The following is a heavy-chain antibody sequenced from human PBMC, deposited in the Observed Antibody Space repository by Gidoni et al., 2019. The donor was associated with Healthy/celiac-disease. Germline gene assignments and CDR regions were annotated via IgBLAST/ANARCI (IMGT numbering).Heavy chain of an antibody. CDR1: GFTVSSTY. J-gene: IGHJ4*02. Sequence: EVQLVESGGGLVQPGGSLRLSCAASGFTVSSTYMSWVRQAPGKGLEWVSVIYSGGSTDYADSVKGRFTISRHNSKNTLYLQMNSLRAEDTAVYYCATGVVGTAQTESFFDYWGQGTLVTVSS. D-gene: IGHD2-21*02. V-gene: IGHV3-53*04. CDR3: ATGVVGTAQTESFFDY. CDR2: IYSGGST.